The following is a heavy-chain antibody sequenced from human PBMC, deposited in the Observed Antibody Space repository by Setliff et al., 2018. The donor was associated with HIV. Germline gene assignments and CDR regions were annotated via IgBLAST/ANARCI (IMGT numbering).Heavy chain of an antibody. Sequence: GESLKISCAATGSIFSISYMHWVRQAPGRGLEWVSLISSDGSTTTYADSVKGRFTVSRDNARNTLYLQMNSLRPGDTAVYYCATDRFFVANYWGPGTLVTVSS. V-gene: IGHV3-74*03. D-gene: IGHD2-8*01. J-gene: IGHJ4*02. CDR1: GSIFSISY. CDR2: ISSDGSTT. CDR3: ATDRFFVANY.